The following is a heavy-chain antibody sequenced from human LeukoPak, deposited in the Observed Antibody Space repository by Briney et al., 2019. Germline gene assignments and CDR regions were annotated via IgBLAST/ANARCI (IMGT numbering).Heavy chain of an antibody. J-gene: IGHJ3*02. Sequence: TLSLTCTVSGXSISSSSYYWGWIRQPPGKGLEWIGSIYYSGSTYYNPSLKSRITISVNTAKNQFSLKLSSVTAADTAVYYCARYRGYCSSTSCYDFTPHDAFDIWGQGTMVTVSS. V-gene: IGHV4-39*07. D-gene: IGHD2-2*01. CDR2: IYYSGST. CDR1: GXSISSSSYY. CDR3: ARYRGYCSSTSCYDFTPHDAFDI.